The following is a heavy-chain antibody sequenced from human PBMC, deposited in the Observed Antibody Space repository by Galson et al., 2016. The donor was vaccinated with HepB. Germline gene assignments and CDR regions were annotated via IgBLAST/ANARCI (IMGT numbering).Heavy chain of an antibody. J-gene: IGHJ5*02. CDR1: GYIFSSYG. CDR2: ISAKNGYT. D-gene: IGHD3-10*01. CDR3: ARAQILWFRDLLLGWFDP. V-gene: IGHV1-18*01. Sequence: QSGAEVKKPGESLKISCKASGYIFSSYGITWVRQAPGQGLEWMGWISAKNGYTNYAQNLQGRVTMTTDTSTSTAYMELRSLRSDDPAVYYCARAQILWFRDLLLGWFDPWGQGTLVTVSS.